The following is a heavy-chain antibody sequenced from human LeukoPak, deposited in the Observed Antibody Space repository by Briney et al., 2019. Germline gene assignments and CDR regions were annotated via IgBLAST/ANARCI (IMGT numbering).Heavy chain of an antibody. CDR2: ISYDGSNK. CDR1: GFIVSSNY. D-gene: IGHD4-17*01. V-gene: IGHV3-30*18. J-gene: IGHJ4*02. Sequence: GGSLRLSCAASGFIVSSNYMSWVRQAPGKGLEWVAVISYDGSNKYSADSVKGRLTISRDNSKNTLYLQMNSLRAEDTAVYYCAKDEDYGDYVLSYWGQGTLVTVSS. CDR3: AKDEDYGDYVLSY.